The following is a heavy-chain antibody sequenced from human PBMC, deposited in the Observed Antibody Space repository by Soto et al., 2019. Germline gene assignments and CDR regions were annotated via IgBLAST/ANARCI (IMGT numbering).Heavy chain of an antibody. CDR3: AKADSGSYLYYFDY. Sequence: GGSLSLSCAASGFTFSSYSMSWVRQAPGKGLEWVSAISGSGGSTYYADSVKGRFTISRDNSKNTLYLQMNSLRAEDTAVYYCAKADSGSYLYYFDYWGQGTLVTVSS. J-gene: IGHJ4*02. CDR1: GFTFSSYS. V-gene: IGHV3-23*01. CDR2: ISGSGGST. D-gene: IGHD1-26*01.